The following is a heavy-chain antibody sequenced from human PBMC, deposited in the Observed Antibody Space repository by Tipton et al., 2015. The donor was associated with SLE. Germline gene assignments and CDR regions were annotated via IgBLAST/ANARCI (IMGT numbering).Heavy chain of an antibody. V-gene: IGHV3-30*02. CDR1: GFTFRTYG. D-gene: IGHD3-10*01. J-gene: IGHJ4*02. CDR3: AKVPGSSEYFDS. CDR2: IHQDGSTR. Sequence: SLRLSCAASGFTFRTYGMRWVRQAPGKGLEWVAFIHQDGSTRHYGESVKGRFTISRDNSKGTLSLQMNSLRPEDTAVYYCAKVPGSSEYFDSWGQGTLVTVSS.